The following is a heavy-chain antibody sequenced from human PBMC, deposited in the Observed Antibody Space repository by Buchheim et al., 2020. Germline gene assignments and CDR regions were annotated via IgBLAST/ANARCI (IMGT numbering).Heavy chain of an antibody. CDR1: GGSISSSSNY. V-gene: IGHV4-39*01. CDR2: VYYSGST. J-gene: IGHJ4*02. D-gene: IGHD3-16*01. Sequence: QLQLQESGPGLVKPSETLSLTCSVSGGSISSSSNYWGWIRQPPGKGLEWIGYVYYSGSTYYTPSLKSRVTISVDTSKNQFSLKLSSVTAAETAGYYWARRATTPITRYYFDFWGQGTL. CDR3: ARRATTPITRYYFDF.